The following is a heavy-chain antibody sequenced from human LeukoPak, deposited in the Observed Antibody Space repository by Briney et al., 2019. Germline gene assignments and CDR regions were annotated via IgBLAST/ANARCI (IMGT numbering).Heavy chain of an antibody. Sequence: ASVKVSCKASGGTFSSYAISWVRQAPGQGLKWMGGIIPIFGTANYAQKFQGRVTITADESTSTAYMELSSLRSEDTAVYYCARGRYYDSSGLRVHYYYGMDVWGKGTTVTVSS. V-gene: IGHV1-69*13. D-gene: IGHD3-22*01. J-gene: IGHJ6*04. CDR3: ARGRYYDSSGLRVHYYYGMDV. CDR1: GGTFSSYA. CDR2: IIPIFGTA.